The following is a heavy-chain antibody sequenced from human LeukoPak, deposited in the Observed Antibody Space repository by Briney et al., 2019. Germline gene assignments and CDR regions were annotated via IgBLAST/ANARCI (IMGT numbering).Heavy chain of an antibody. D-gene: IGHD3-10*01. J-gene: IGHJ6*03. CDR2: IYHSGST. Sequence: PSGTLSLTCAVSGGSISSSNWWSWVRQPPGKGLEWIGEIYHSGSTNYNPSLKSRVTISVDKSKNQFSLKLSSVTAADTAVYYCARDYGSGSPWYYYYYYYMDVWGKGTTVTISS. CDR3: ARDYGSGSPWYYYYYYYMDV. CDR1: GGSISSSNW. V-gene: IGHV4-4*02.